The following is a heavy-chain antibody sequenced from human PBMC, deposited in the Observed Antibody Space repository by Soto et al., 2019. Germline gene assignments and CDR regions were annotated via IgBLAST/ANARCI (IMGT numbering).Heavy chain of an antibody. CDR3: AADLLVDDAFDI. V-gene: IGHV1-58*01. CDR2: IVVGSGNT. J-gene: IGHJ3*02. Sequence: SVKVSCKASGFTFTSSAVQWVRQARGQRLEWIGWIVVGSGNTNYAQKFQERVTITRDMSTSTAYMELSSLRSEDTAVYYCAADLLVDDAFDIWGQGTMVTAS. CDR1: GFTFTSSA.